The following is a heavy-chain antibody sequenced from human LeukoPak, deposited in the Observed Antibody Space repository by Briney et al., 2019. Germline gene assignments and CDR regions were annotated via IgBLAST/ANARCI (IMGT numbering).Heavy chain of an antibody. CDR1: GFTFSSYG. CDR3: AKDRVVVVAATSLLEN. Sequence: GGSLRLSCAASGFTFSSYGMSWVRQAPGKGLEWVSAISGSGGSTYYADSVKGRFTISRDNSKNTLYLQMNSLRAEDTAVYYCAKDRVVVVAATSLLENWGQGSLITVSS. CDR2: ISGSGGST. D-gene: IGHD2-15*01. J-gene: IGHJ4*02. V-gene: IGHV3-23*01.